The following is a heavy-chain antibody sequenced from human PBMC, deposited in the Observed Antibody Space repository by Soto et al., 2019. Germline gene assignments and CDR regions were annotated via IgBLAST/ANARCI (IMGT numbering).Heavy chain of an antibody. CDR1: GFSHSTSTKC. CDR3: AHLNTRGYYFDY. Sequence: GSMQMSHTGTLTLTCICSGFSHSTSTKCVRWIHQPPGQALEWLAHVYWNDAKYYSLSLKTRLTITKDTCKNQVVLTMTNMDPVDTATYFCAHLNTRGYYFDYWGQGALVTVSS. CDR2: VYWNDAK. V-gene: IGHV2-5*08. J-gene: IGHJ4*02.